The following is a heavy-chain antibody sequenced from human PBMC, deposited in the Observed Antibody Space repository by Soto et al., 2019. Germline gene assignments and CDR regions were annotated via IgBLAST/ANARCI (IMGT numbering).Heavy chain of an antibody. CDR3: ARGRYSGYDGDNWFYP. D-gene: IGHD5-12*01. V-gene: IGHV1-2*04. Sequence: ASVKVSCKASGYTFTGYYMHWVRQAPGQGLEWMGWINPNSGGTNYAQKFQGWVTMTRDTSISTAYMELSRLRSDDTAVYYCARGRYSGYDGDNWFYPWGQGTLVTVSS. J-gene: IGHJ5*02. CDR1: GYTFTGYY. CDR2: INPNSGGT.